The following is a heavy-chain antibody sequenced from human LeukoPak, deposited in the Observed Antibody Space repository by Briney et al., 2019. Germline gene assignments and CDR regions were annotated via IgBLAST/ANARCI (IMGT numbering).Heavy chain of an antibody. V-gene: IGHV1-69*02. CDR3: ARVGGYCSSTSCYHFDY. J-gene: IGHJ4*02. Sequence: GASVKVSCEASGGTFSSYTISWVRQAPGQGLEWMGRIIPILGIANYAQKFQGRVTITADKSTSTAYMELSSLRSEDTAVYYCARVGGYCSSTSCYHFDYWGQGTLVTVSS. D-gene: IGHD2-2*01. CDR1: GGTFSSYT. CDR2: IIPILGIA.